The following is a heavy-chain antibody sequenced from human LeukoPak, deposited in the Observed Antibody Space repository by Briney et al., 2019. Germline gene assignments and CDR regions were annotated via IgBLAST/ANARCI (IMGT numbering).Heavy chain of an antibody. Sequence: SETLSLTCAVYGGSFSGYYWSWIRQPPGKGLEWIGEINHSGSTNYNPSLKSRVTISVDTSKNQFSLKLSSVTAEDTAVYYCARRYDFWSGYSQPVDYYYYMDVWGKGTTVTVSS. V-gene: IGHV4-34*01. CDR2: INHSGST. D-gene: IGHD3-3*01. CDR3: ARRYDFWSGYSQPVDYYYYMDV. J-gene: IGHJ6*03. CDR1: GGSFSGYY.